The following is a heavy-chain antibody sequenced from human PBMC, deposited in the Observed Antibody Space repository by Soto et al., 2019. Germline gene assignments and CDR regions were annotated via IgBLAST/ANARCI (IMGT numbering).Heavy chain of an antibody. CDR1: GGTFNTYA. D-gene: IGHD3-10*01. CDR2: ISPMFGAA. Sequence: QVQLVQSGAEMKKPGSSVKVSCQSSGGTFNTYAMNWVRQAPGQGPEWMGDISPMFGAANYEPKFQGRVTITADESTGTSSMQLSSLTSEDTALYFCAREVQVHTPAFVYWGQGTLVTVSS. CDR3: AREVQVHTPAFVY. J-gene: IGHJ4*02. V-gene: IGHV1-69*19.